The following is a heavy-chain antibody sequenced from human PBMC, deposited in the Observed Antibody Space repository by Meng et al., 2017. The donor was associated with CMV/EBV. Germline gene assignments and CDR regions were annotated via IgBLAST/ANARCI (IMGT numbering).Heavy chain of an antibody. V-gene: IGHV4-39*07. CDR1: GGSISSSSYY. CDR3: ARDLGQCSSTSCSDY. CDR2: IYYSGST. D-gene: IGHD2-2*01. Sequence: SETLSLTCTVSGGSISSSSYYWGWIRQPPGKGVEWIGSIYYSGSTYYNPSLKSRVTISVDTSTNQFSLKLSSVTAADTGVYYCARDLGQCSSTSCSDYWGQGTLVTVSS. J-gene: IGHJ4*02.